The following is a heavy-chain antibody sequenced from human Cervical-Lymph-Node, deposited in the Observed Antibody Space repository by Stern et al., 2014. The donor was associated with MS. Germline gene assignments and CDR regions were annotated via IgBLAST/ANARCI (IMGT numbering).Heavy chain of an antibody. CDR3: ARGLATALIADF. CDR2: IHPNSGDT. V-gene: IGHV1-2*02. D-gene: IGHD2-21*01. Sequence: VQLVESGADVKKPGASLKVSCKASGYTFTDHYMQWVRQAPGQGLEWMGWIHPNSGDTNYARKFQGRVTLTRDTSINTAYLELSRLTYDDTAVYYCARGLATALIADFWGQGTLVTVS. CDR1: GYTFTDHY. J-gene: IGHJ4*02.